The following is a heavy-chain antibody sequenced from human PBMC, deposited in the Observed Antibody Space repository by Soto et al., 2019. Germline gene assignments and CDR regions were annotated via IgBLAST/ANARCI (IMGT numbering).Heavy chain of an antibody. CDR2: IYWEDDK. CDR3: AYLPCSGGSCYWFSFSGMDV. Sequence: QITLKESGPTLVKPTQTLTLTCTFSGFSLSTSGVGVAWIRQPPGKALEWLALIYWEDDKRYRPSLESRLTITKDTSKNQVVRTMTNIDSVYTATYYCAYLPCSGGSCYWFSFSGMDVWGQGTTVTVYS. CDR1: GFSLSTSGVG. J-gene: IGHJ6*02. D-gene: IGHD2-15*01. V-gene: IGHV2-5*02.